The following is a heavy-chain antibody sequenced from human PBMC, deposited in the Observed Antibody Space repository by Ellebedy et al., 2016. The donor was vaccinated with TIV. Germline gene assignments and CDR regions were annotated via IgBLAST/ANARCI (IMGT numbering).Heavy chain of an antibody. D-gene: IGHD5-18*01. CDR1: GGSFSGYY. CDR2: INNSGST. V-gene: IGHV4-34*01. Sequence: SETLSLTCAVYGGSFSGYYWSWIRQPPGKGLEWIGEINNSGSTNYNPSLKGRVTISADTSKNQFSLKLSSVTAADTAVYYCARTGDTAMAYFDYWGQGTLVTVSS. J-gene: IGHJ4*02. CDR3: ARTGDTAMAYFDY.